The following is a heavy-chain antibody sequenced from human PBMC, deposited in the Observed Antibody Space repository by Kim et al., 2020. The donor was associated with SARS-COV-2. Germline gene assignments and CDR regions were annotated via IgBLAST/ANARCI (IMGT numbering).Heavy chain of an antibody. J-gene: IGHJ4*01. D-gene: IGHD5-12*01. CDR2: IYYSGST. V-gene: IGHV4-59*01. CDR1: GGYISSYY. Sequence: SETLSLTCTVSGGYISSYYWSWIRQPPGKGLDWIGYIYYSGSTNYNPSLKSRVTISVDTSKNQFSLKLSSVTAADTAVDYCAREGADGYKSGPLGYWCHGTRVAVS. CDR3: AREGADGYKSGPLGY.